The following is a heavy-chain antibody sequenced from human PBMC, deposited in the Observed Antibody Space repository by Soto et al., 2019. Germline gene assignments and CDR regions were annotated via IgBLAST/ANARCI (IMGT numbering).Heavy chain of an antibody. Sequence: PSETRSLTCNVSGASISNYYWNWIRQPPGKRLGWSGYISDRGSTKYNPTLVSPVTISAKMSKNQVSLKVKSETAADTAIYYGARARLVGLTTWDYFDYWGQGTLVTVSS. D-gene: IGHD1-1*01. J-gene: IGHJ4*02. CDR3: ARARLVGLTTWDYFDY. CDR1: GASISNYY. CDR2: ISDRGST. V-gene: IGHV4-59*01.